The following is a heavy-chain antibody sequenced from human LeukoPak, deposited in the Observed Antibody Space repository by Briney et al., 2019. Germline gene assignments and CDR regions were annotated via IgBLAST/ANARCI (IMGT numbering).Heavy chain of an antibody. Sequence: PGESLKISCKASGHSFTNHWIGWVRQMPGIGVEWVVIINFGDSQTLYSPSFQGQVTISLDKSISTAYLQWSSLKASDTAMYYCARNYGMDVWGQGTTVTVSS. CDR2: INFGDSQT. J-gene: IGHJ6*02. CDR1: GHSFTNHW. CDR3: ARNYGMDV. V-gene: IGHV5-51*01.